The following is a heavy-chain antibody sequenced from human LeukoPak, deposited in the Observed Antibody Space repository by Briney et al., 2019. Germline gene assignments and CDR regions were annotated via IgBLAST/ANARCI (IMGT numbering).Heavy chain of an antibody. J-gene: IGHJ4*02. CDR3: ARDREIVVVPAAPDY. CDR1: GFTFSSYA. V-gene: IGHV3-30-3*01. CDR2: ISYDGSNK. D-gene: IGHD2-2*01. Sequence: PGGSLRLSCAASGFTFSSYAMHWVRQAPGKGLEWVAVISYDGSNKYYADSVKGRFTISRDNSKNTPYLQMNSLRAEDTAVYYCARDREIVVVPAAPDYWGQGTLVTVSS.